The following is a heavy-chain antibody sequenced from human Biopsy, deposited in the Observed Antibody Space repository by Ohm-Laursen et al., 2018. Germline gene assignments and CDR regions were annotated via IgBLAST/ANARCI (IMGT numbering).Heavy chain of an antibody. V-gene: IGHV1-2*02. Sequence: ASVKVSRKSSGFSFTGYYIHWVRQAPGQGLEWRGWISPKSGGTNYAQKFQGNITMTKNTSMSTAYLEMSRLRSDDTAVYYCVLQSVAQMKNFDYWGQGTLVTVSS. CDR2: ISPKSGGT. D-gene: IGHD6-19*01. CDR3: VLQSVAQMKNFDY. J-gene: IGHJ4*02. CDR1: GFSFTGYY.